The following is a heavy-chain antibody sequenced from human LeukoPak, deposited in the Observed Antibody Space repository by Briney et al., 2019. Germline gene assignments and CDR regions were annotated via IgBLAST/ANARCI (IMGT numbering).Heavy chain of an antibody. Sequence: PSETLSLTCTVSGGSISSSSYYWGWVRQPPGKGLEWIGSIHYSGSTSYKPSLKSRVTISVDMSKNQFSLKLSSVTAADTAVYYCARGGRGSYYYYYYGMDVWGQGTTVTVSS. V-gene: IGHV4-39*01. J-gene: IGHJ6*02. D-gene: IGHD3-16*01. CDR3: ARGGRGSYYYYYYGMDV. CDR2: IHYSGST. CDR1: GGSISSSSYY.